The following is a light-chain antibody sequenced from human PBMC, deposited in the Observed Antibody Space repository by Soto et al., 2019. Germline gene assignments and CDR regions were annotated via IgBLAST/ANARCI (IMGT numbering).Light chain of an antibody. Sequence: QSVLTQSPSASASLGASVKLTCTLSSGLSTYAIAWHQQQPEKGPRFLMKLNNDGSHTKGDGIPDRFSGSSSGAERYLTISSRQSDDEADYYWQTWGTGIQWVFGGGTQLTV. CDR1: SGLSTYA. V-gene: IGLV4-69*01. CDR3: QTWGTGIQWV. J-gene: IGLJ3*02. CDR2: LNNDGSH.